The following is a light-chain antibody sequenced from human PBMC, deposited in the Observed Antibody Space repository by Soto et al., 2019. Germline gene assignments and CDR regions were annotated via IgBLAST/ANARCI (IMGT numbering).Light chain of an antibody. Sequence: QAMVTQEPSLTVSPGGTVTLTCGSSTGAVTSGHYPYWFQQKPGQAPRTLIYDTRNKHSWTPARFSGSLLGGKAALTLSGAQPEDEAEYYCLLSYSGAGVVFGGGTKLTVL. CDR2: DTR. CDR3: LLSYSGAGVV. V-gene: IGLV7-46*01. CDR1: TGAVTSGHY. J-gene: IGLJ2*01.